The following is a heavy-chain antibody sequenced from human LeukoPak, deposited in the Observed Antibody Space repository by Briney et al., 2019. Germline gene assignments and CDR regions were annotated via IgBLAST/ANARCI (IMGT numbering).Heavy chain of an antibody. CDR1: GGSISSSSYY. CDR3: ASHRSGYSFSWAFDY. Sequence: PSETLSLTCTVSGGSISSSSYYWGWIRQPPGKGLGWIGSIYYSGSTYYNPSLKSRVTISVDTSKNQFSLKLSSVTAADTAVYYCASHRSGYSFSWAFDYWGQGTLVTVSS. J-gene: IGHJ4*02. D-gene: IGHD5-18*01. CDR2: IYYSGST. V-gene: IGHV4-39*07.